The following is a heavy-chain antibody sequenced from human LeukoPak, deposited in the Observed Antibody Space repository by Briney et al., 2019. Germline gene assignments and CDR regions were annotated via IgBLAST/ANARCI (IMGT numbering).Heavy chain of an antibody. CDR1: GGSVSSSSYY. CDR3: AGLGVMGATSGPDFDY. J-gene: IGHJ4*02. D-gene: IGHD1-26*01. V-gene: IGHV4-39*01. CDR2: IYYNGIT. Sequence: SETLSLTCTVSGGSVSSSSYYWGWIRQPPGKGLEWIGSIYYNGITYYNPSPKSRVTISVDTSKNQFSLKLSSVTAADTAVYYCAGLGVMGATSGPDFDYWGQGTLVTVSS.